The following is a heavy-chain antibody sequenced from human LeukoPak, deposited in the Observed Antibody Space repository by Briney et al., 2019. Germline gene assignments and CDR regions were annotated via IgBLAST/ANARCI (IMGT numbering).Heavy chain of an antibody. CDR1: GLTFRTYT. D-gene: IGHD2-2*01. J-gene: IGHJ4*02. Sequence: GGSLRLSCAASGLTFRTYTMNWVRQAPGKGLEWVSSITSSSDYIYYADSVKGRFTISRDNTKNSLYLQMSSLRAEDTAVYYCARDYCSGTSCYPSSDFDYWGQGTLVTVSS. V-gene: IGHV3-21*06. CDR2: ITSSSDYI. CDR3: ARDYCSGTSCYPSSDFDY.